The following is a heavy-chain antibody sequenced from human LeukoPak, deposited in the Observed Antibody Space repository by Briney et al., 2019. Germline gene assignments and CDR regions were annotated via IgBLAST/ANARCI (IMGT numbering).Heavy chain of an antibody. CDR1: GFTFSSYG. V-gene: IGHV3-30*03. CDR3: VRAIGSNTL. D-gene: IGHD4-23*01. Sequence: GGSLRLSCAASGFTFSSYGMHWVRQAPGKGLEWVAVISYDGSNKYYADSVKGRFTISRDNSKNTLYLQMNSLRAEDTAVYFCVRAIGSNTLWGQGTLVTVSS. CDR2: ISYDGSNK. J-gene: IGHJ4*02.